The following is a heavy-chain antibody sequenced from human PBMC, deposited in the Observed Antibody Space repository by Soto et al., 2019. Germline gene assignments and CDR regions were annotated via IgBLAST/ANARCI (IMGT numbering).Heavy chain of an antibody. Sequence: LSLTCAVSGYSISSGYYLCCIRQTPVKGLEWIASIYHSGSTYYNPSLKSRVTISVDTSKNQFSLKLTSVTAADTAVYYCARGAATVTPGWFDPWGQGIMVTVSS. D-gene: IGHD4-17*01. CDR2: IYHSGST. CDR1: GYSISSGYY. V-gene: IGHV4-38-2*01. CDR3: ARGAATVTPGWFDP. J-gene: IGHJ5*02.